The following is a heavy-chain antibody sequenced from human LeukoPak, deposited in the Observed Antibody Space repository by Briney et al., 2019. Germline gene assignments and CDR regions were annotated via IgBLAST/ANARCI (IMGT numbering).Heavy chain of an antibody. Sequence: GRSLRLSCAASGFTFSSHGMHWVRQAPGRGLEWVALIWYDGSKKYYADSVKGRFTISRDDSKNTLYLQTNSLRAEDTAMYYCAKDLSYGSNWFDPWGQGTLVTVSS. D-gene: IGHD5-18*01. V-gene: IGHV3-33*06. CDR1: GFTFSSHG. CDR3: AKDLSYGSNWFDP. J-gene: IGHJ5*02. CDR2: IWYDGSKK.